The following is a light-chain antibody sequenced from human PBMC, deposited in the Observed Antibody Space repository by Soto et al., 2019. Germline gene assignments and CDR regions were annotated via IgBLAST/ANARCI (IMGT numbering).Light chain of an antibody. CDR3: PKYNSAPLT. V-gene: IGKV1-27*01. J-gene: IGKJ4*01. Sequence: DIQMTQSPSSLSASVGDRVTSTCRASQGISNYVAWYQQKPGKVPKLLIYAASTLQSGVPSRFSGSGSGTDFTLTMSSLQPEDVATDYCPKYNSAPLTFGGGIKVETK. CDR1: QGISNY. CDR2: AAS.